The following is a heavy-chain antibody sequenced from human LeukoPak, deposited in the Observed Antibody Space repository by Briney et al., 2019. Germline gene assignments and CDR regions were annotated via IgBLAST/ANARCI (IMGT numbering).Heavy chain of an antibody. D-gene: IGHD6-13*01. CDR1: GGSISSYY. V-gene: IGHV4-59*01. CDR3: ARGGYSSRWYLNY. Sequence: SETLSLTCTVSGGSISSYYWSWIRQPPGKGLEWIGYIYYSGSTNYNPSLKSRVTISVDTSKNQFSLKLSSVTAADTAVYYCARGGYSSRWYLNYWGQGTLVTVSS. J-gene: IGHJ4*02. CDR2: IYYSGST.